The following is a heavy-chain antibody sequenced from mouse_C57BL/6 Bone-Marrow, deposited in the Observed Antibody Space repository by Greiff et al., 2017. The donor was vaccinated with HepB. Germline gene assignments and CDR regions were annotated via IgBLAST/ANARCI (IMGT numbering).Heavy chain of an antibody. CDR3: ARRWLPPYYYAMDY. V-gene: IGHV5S21*01. CDR2: ISSGGDYI. J-gene: IGHJ4*01. Sequence: EVKLVESGEGLVKPGGSLKLSCAASGFTFSSYAMSWVRQTPEKRLEWVAYISSGGDYIYYADTVKGRFTISRDNAKNTLYLQMSSLKSEDTAMYYCARRWLPPYYYAMDYWGQGTSVTVSS. D-gene: IGHD2-2*01. CDR1: GFTFSSYA.